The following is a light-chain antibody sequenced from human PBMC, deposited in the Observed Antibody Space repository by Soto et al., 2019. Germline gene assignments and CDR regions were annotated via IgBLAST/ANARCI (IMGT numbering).Light chain of an antibody. CDR2: GAS. CDR3: QQYGSSPHT. J-gene: IGKJ4*01. V-gene: IGKV3-20*01. CDR1: QSVSSSY. Sequence: EIVLTQSPGTLSLSPGERATLSCRASQSVSSSYLAWYQQKPGQAPRLLIYGASSRATGIPDRFSGSGSGTDFTLNISSLEPEDFAVYYCQQYGSSPHTFGGGNTVEIK.